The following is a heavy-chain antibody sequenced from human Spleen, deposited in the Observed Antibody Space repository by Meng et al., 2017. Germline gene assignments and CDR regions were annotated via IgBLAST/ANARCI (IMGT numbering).Heavy chain of an antibody. Sequence: QVQLVQSGAEVKKPGASVKLSCKASGYTFTAYYMHWVRQAPGQGLEWMGRINPNSGGTNYAQKFQGRVIMTRDTSISTAYMELSSLGFDDTAVYYCAKALGWGSSPDYWGQGILVTVSS. J-gene: IGHJ4*02. CDR1: GYTFTAYY. V-gene: IGHV1-2*06. CDR2: INPNSGGT. CDR3: AKALGWGSSPDY. D-gene: IGHD2-21*01.